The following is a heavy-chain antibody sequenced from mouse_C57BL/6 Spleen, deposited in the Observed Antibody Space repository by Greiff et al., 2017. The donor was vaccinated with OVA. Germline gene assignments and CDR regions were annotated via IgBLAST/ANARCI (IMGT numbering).Heavy chain of an antibody. V-gene: IGHV1-76*01. CDR2: IYPGSGNT. J-gene: IGHJ4*01. CDR1: GYTFTDYY. D-gene: IGHD2-5*01. CDR3: ARREYYSNFLYAMDY. Sequence: VQLQQSGAELVRPGASVKLSCKASGYTFTDYYINWVKQRPGQGLEWIARIYPGSGNTYYNEKFKGKATLTAEKSSSTAYMQLSSLTSEDSAVYFCARREYYSNFLYAMDYWGQGTSVTVSS.